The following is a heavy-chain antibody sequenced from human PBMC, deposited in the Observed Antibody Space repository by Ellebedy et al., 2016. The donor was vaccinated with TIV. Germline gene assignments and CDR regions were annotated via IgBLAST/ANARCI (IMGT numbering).Heavy chain of an antibody. Sequence: GESLKISCAASGFTVSSNYMSWVRQAPGRGREWVSTIYSSGGTYYAGSVKGRFTISRDNSKNTLYLKMNSLRAEDTAVYYCAGGISVAGTSLGFWGQGTLVTVSS. V-gene: IGHV3-53*01. CDR3: AGGISVAGTSLGF. CDR2: IYSSGGT. J-gene: IGHJ4*02. D-gene: IGHD6-19*01. CDR1: GFTVSSNY.